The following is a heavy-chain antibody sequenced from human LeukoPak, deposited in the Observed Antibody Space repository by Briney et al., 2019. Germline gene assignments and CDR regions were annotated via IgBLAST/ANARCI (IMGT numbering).Heavy chain of an antibody. D-gene: IGHD5-18*01. CDR1: GFTFSSYA. CDR3: ASGFNYGYFRY. J-gene: IGHJ4*02. V-gene: IGHV3-48*01. Sequence: PGGSLRLSCAASGFTFSSYAMSWVRQAPGKGLEWVSYINSGTTTYYADSVKGRFTISRDNAKNSVYLQMSSLRAEDTAVYYCASGFNYGYFRYWGPGTLVTVSS. CDR2: INSGTTT.